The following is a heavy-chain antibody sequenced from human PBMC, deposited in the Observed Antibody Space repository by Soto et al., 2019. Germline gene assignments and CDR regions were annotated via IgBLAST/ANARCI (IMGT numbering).Heavy chain of an antibody. CDR1: GFTFDDYA. Sequence: GGSLRLSCAASGFTFDDYAMHLVLQAPGKGLEWVSLISWDGGSTYYAYSVKGRFTISRDNSKNSLYLQMNSLRAEDTALYYCAKGPYSSSFIPSYYYYGMDVWGQGTTVTVSS. J-gene: IGHJ6*02. V-gene: IGHV3-43D*04. CDR3: AKGPYSSSFIPSYYYYGMDV. D-gene: IGHD6-6*01. CDR2: ISWDGGST.